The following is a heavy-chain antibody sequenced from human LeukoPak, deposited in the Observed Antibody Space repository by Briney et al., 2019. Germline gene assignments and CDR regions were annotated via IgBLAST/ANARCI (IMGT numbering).Heavy chain of an antibody. CDR2: IYHSGST. D-gene: IGHD3-22*01. J-gene: IGHJ3*02. CDR1: GYSISSGYY. Sequence: SETLSLTCTVSGYSISSGYYWSWIRQPPGKGLEWIGSIYHSGSTYYNPSLKSRVTISVDTSKNQFSLKLSSVTAADTTVYYCARYYYDSSGYYGGSAFDIWGQGTMVTVSS. V-gene: IGHV4-38-2*02. CDR3: ARYYYDSSGYYGGSAFDI.